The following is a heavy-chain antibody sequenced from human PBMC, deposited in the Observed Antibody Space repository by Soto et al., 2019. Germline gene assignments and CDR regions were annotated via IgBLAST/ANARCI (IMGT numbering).Heavy chain of an antibody. V-gene: IGHV1-18*01. CDR2: ISGSSGNA. CDR1: GYTFTKYG. J-gene: IGHJ4*02. D-gene: IGHD3-16*01. Sequence: QVQLVQSGAEVKNPGASVKVSCKTSGYTFTKYGVGWVRQAPGQGLEWMGWISGSSGNANYAEKVQGRITLTTDTSTSTAYIELRSIRSDDTGVYYCPREMAGLGGEYDYWGQGTLVTVSS. CDR3: PREMAGLGGEYDY.